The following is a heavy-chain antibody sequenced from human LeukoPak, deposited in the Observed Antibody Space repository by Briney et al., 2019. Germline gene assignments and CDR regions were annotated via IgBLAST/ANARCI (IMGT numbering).Heavy chain of an antibody. V-gene: IGHV3-23*01. D-gene: IGHD3-9*01. CDR2: ISGSGGRT. CDR3: AKDLRIAEHDILTGYNSDY. J-gene: IGHJ4*02. CDR1: GFTFSNYA. Sequence: PGGSLRLSCVAAGFTFSNYAMSWVRQASGKGLEWVSSISGSGGRTYYADSVMGRFTSSRDNSKNTLYLQMNSLRAEDTAVYYCAKDLRIAEHDILTGYNSDYWGQGTLVTVSS.